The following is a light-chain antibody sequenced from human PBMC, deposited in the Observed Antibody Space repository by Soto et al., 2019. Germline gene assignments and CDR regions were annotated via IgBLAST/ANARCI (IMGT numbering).Light chain of an antibody. V-gene: IGLV2-8*01. Sequence: QSVLAQPPSASGSPGQSVTISCAGTSNDVGGYNFVSWYQQHPGKAPKLMIFEVSKRPSGVPDRFSGSKSGNTASLTVSGLQAEDEADYYCSSYAGNNIFYVFGTGTNLTVL. CDR1: SNDVGGYNF. CDR2: EVS. CDR3: SSYAGNNIFYV. J-gene: IGLJ1*01.